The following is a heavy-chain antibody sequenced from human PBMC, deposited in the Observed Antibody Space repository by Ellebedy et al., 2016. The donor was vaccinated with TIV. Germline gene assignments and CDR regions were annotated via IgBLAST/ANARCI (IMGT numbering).Heavy chain of an antibody. D-gene: IGHD6-19*01. V-gene: IGHV3-30-3*01. CDR2: ISYDGSNK. CDR3: ARASLFGIAVALGFDP. CDR1: GFTFSSYA. Sequence: GGSLRLXXAASGFTFSSYALHWVRQAPGKGLEWVAVISYDGSNKYYADSVKGRFTISRDNAKNSLYLQMNSLRDEDTAVYYCARASLFGIAVALGFDPWGQGTLVTVSS. J-gene: IGHJ5*02.